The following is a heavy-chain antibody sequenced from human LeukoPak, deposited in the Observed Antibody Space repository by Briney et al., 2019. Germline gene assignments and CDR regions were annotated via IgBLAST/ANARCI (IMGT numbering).Heavy chain of an antibody. CDR3: ARESGDTAMDY. CDR2: MNPNSGNT. D-gene: IGHD5-18*01. J-gene: IGHJ4*02. CDR1: GYTFTSYD. V-gene: IGHV1-18*01. Sequence: ASVKVSCKASGYTFTSYDINWVRQATGQGLEWMGWMNPNSGNTNYAQKLQGRVTMTTDTSTSTAYMELRSLRSDDTAVYYCARESGDTAMDYWGQGTLVTVSS.